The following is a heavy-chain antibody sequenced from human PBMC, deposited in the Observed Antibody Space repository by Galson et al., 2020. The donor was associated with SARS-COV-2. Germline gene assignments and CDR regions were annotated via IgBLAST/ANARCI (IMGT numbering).Heavy chain of an antibody. J-gene: IGHJ4*02. CDR1: GGSISSAGFY. V-gene: IGHV4-31*03. Sequence: SETLSLTCTVSGGSISSAGFYWAWIRQHPGEGLEWIGYIYKTGSTYYNPSLESRLSISVDTSNDQFSMKMKSVTAADTALYYCARGRGYSPYQMDFWGQGALVTVSS. D-gene: IGHD6-25*01. CDR3: ARGRGYSPYQMDF. CDR2: IYKTGST.